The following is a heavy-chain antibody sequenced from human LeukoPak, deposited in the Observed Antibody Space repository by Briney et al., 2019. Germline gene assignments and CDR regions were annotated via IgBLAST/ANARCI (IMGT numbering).Heavy chain of an antibody. D-gene: IGHD5-12*01. CDR2: IWYDGSNK. CDR1: GFTFSIHG. Sequence: GGSLRLSCAASGFTFSIHGMHWVRQAPGKRLEWVAVIWYDGSNKYYADSVKGRFTISRDKSKNTLYLQMNSLRAEDTAVYYCAREKWLAIDYWGQGTLVTVSS. J-gene: IGHJ4*02. CDR3: AREKWLAIDY. V-gene: IGHV3-33*01.